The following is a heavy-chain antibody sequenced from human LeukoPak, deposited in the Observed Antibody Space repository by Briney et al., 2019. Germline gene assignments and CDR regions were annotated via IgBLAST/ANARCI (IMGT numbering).Heavy chain of an antibody. J-gene: IGHJ4*02. CDR3: ASSGAIGSVDY. V-gene: IGHV4-34*01. CDR2: INHSGST. D-gene: IGHD1-26*01. Sequence: SETLSLTCAVYGGPFSGYYWSWIRQPPGKGLEWIGEINHSGSTNYNPSLKSRVTISVDTSKNQFSLKLSSVTAADTAVYYCASSGAIGSVDYWGQGTLVTVSS. CDR1: GGPFSGYY.